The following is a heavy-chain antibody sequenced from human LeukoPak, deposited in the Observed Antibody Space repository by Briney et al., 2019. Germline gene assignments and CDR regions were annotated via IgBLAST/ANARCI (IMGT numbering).Heavy chain of an antibody. CDR3: ARHVGGFFYYYGMDV. D-gene: IGHD3-10*01. J-gene: IGHJ6*04. V-gene: IGHV5-10-1*01. Sequence: GESLKISFKGSGYSFTSYRISWVRQMPGKGLEWMGRIDPSDSYTNYSPSFQGHVTISADKSISTAYLQWSSLKASDTAMYYCARHVGGFFYYYGMDVWGKGTTVTVSS. CDR2: IDPSDSYT. CDR1: GYSFTSYR.